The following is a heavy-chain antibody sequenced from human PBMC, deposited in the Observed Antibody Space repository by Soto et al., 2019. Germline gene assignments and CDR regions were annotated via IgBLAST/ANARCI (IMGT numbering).Heavy chain of an antibody. CDR3: AKARTIFGVVPFDY. V-gene: IGHV3-23*01. Sequence: GSLRLSCAASGFTFSNYAMNWVRQPPGKGLEWVSSISGTGSSTYYADSVKGRFTISRDNSKNRLYLQMNSLRAEDTAVYYCAKARTIFGVVPFDYWGQGTRVTVSS. J-gene: IGHJ4*02. CDR1: GFTFSNYA. D-gene: IGHD3-3*01. CDR2: ISGTGSST.